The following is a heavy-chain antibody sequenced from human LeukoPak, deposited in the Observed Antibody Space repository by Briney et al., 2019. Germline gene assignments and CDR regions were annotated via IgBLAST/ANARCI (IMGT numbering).Heavy chain of an antibody. J-gene: IGHJ4*02. CDR2: ISGSGGST. D-gene: IGHD2-15*01. V-gene: IGHV3-23*01. Sequence: GGSLRFSGAASGFTFSSYAMSWVRQAPGKGLEWVSAISGSGGSTYYADSVKGRFTISRDNSKNTLYLQMNSLRAEDTAVYFCAGRHCSGGGCYFAGADPFDYWGQGTLVTVSS. CDR3: AGRHCSGGGCYFAGADPFDY. CDR1: GFTFSSYA.